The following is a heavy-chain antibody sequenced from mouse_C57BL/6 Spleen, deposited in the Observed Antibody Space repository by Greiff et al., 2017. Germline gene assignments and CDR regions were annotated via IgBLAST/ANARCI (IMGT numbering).Heavy chain of an antibody. J-gene: IGHJ4*01. Sequence: VQLQQSGAELVQPGASVKISCKASGYAFSSYWMNWVKQRPGKGLEWIGQIYPGDGDTNYNGKFKGKATLTADKSTSTAYMQLSSLTSEDSAVYFCARSWDGYAMDYWGQGTSVTVSS. CDR1: GYAFSSYW. D-gene: IGHD4-1*01. V-gene: IGHV1-80*01. CDR2: IYPGDGDT. CDR3: ARSWDGYAMDY.